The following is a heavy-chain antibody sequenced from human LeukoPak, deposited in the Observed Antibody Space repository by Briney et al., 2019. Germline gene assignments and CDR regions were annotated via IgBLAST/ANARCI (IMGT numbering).Heavy chain of an antibody. J-gene: IGHJ4*02. CDR2: ISWDGGST. Sequence: GGSLRLSCAASGFTFDDYAMHWVRQAPGKGLEWVSLISWDGGSTYYADSVKGRFTISRDNSKITLYLQLNSLRAEDTAVYYCAKGEVAATPYYFDYWGQGTLVTVSS. CDR1: GFTFDDYA. V-gene: IGHV3-43D*03. CDR3: AKGEVAATPYYFDY. D-gene: IGHD6-19*01.